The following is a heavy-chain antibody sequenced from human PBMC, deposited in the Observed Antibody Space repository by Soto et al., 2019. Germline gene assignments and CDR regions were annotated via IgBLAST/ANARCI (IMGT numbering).Heavy chain of an antibody. J-gene: IGHJ6*02. Sequence: ASMKVSCKASRVAFSKFIVTWVRQAPGLGLEWVGGIIPIFGTANYAQKFQGRVTITADESTSTSYMEVNNLRSEDTAVYYCAKVRYSSPMGYYYGMDVWGQGTTVTVSS. CDR2: IIPIFGTA. D-gene: IGHD6-19*01. V-gene: IGHV1-69*13. CDR3: AKVRYSSPMGYYYGMDV. CDR1: RVAFSKFI.